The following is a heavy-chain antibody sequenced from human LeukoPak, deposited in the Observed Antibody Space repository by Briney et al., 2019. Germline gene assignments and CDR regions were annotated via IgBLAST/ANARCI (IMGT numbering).Heavy chain of an antibody. CDR2: ISSDGSHK. Sequence: GGSLRLSCAASGFSFSTYDMHWVRQAPGEGLEWVAVISSDGSHKYWADSVKGRFTISRDNSKNTVYLQMNSLRAEDTAVYYCAKGSIDWYYFDYWGQGTLVTVSS. V-gene: IGHV3-30*18. CDR3: AKGSIDWYYFDY. J-gene: IGHJ4*02. D-gene: IGHD3-9*01. CDR1: GFSFSTYD.